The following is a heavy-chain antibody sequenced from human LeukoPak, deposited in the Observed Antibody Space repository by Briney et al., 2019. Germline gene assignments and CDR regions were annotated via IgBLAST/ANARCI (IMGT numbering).Heavy chain of an antibody. CDR2: ISYDGTDK. D-gene: IGHD2-15*01. J-gene: IGHJ3*02. V-gene: IGHV3-30*18. Sequence: GGSLRLSCAASGFTFSVYGMYWVRQPPGKGLEWVALISYDGTDKYHVDSVKGRFTISRDNSKNTLYLQMNSLRAEDTAVYYCAKGYCSGGSCRIDAFDIWGQGTMVTVSS. CDR1: GFTFSVYG. CDR3: AKGYCSGGSCRIDAFDI.